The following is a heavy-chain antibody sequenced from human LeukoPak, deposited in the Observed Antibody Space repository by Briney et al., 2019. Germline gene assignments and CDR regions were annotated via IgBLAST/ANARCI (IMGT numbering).Heavy chain of an antibody. D-gene: IGHD3-10*01. CDR3: ARLDTMVRGELDP. CDR2: IYYSGST. Sequence: PSETLSLTCTVSGGSISSYYWSWIRQPPGKGLEWIGYIYYSGSTNYNPSLKSRVTISVDTSKNQFSLKLSSVTAADTAVYYCARLDTMVRGELDPWGQGTLVTVSS. V-gene: IGHV4-59*08. J-gene: IGHJ5*02. CDR1: GGSISSYY.